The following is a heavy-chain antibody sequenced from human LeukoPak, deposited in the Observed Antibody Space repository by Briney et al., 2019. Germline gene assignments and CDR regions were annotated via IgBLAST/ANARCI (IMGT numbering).Heavy chain of an antibody. Sequence: SVKVSCKASGGTFSSYAISWVRQAPGQGLEWMGGIIPIFGTANYAQKFQGRVTITADESTSTAYMELSSLRSEDTAVYYCARVVGAFGELHSYCYYGMDVWGKGTTVTVSS. J-gene: IGHJ6*04. CDR2: IIPIFGTA. CDR3: ARVVGAFGELHSYCYYGMDV. V-gene: IGHV1-69*13. D-gene: IGHD3-10*01. CDR1: GGTFSSYA.